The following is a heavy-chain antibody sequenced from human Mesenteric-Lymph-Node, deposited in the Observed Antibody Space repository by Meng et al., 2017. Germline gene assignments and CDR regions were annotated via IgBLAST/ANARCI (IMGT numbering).Heavy chain of an antibody. CDR3: ATSRFDP. J-gene: IGHJ5*02. Sequence: GGSLRLSCTASGFTFSTYWMSWVRQAPGKGLEWVANIKEDGSEKYYMDSVKGRFTISRDNAKNSLYLQMSSLRAEDTAVYYCATSRFDPWGQGTLVTVSS. V-gene: IGHV3-7*01. CDR1: GFTFSTYW. CDR2: IKEDGSEK.